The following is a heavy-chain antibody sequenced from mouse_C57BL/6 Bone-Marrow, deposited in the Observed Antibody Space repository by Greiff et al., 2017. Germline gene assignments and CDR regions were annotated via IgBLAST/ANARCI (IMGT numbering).Heavy chain of an antibody. CDR1: GFTFTDYY. J-gene: IGHJ4*01. CDR2: IRNKANGYTT. Sequence: EVKLMESGGGLVQPGGSLSLSCAASGFTFTDYYMSWVRQPTGKALEWLGFIRNKANGYTTEYSASVKGRFTISRDNSQSIRYLQMNALRAEDSATYYCARSYAMDYWGQGTSVTVSS. CDR3: ARSYAMDY. V-gene: IGHV7-3*01.